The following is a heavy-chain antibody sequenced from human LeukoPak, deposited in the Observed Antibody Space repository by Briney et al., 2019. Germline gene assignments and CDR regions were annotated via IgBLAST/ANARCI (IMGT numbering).Heavy chain of an antibody. CDR1: GGSISSGSYY. D-gene: IGHD4-11*01. J-gene: IGHJ4*02. V-gene: IGHV4-61*02. CDR3: AREGTTVSKPFDY. Sequence: PSQTLSLTCTVSGGSISSGSYYWSWIRQPAGKGLEWIGRIYTSGSTNYNPSLKSRVTISVDRSKNQFSLELSSVTAADTAVYHCAREGTTVSKPFDYWGQGTLVTVSS. CDR2: IYTSGST.